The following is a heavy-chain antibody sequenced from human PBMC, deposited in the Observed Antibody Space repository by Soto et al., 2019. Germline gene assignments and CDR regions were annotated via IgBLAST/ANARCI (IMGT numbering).Heavy chain of an antibody. J-gene: IGHJ4*02. V-gene: IGHV2-5*02. CDR3: AHKGGGDRILDY. CDR2: IYWDDDK. Sequence: QITLKESGPTLVKPTQTLTLTCTFSGFSLSTRGVGVGWIRQPPGKALEWLAIIYWDDDKRYSPSLKSRLTNTKDPSTNKVGLTMTNMDPLDTATYFCAHKGGGDRILDYWGQGTLVTVSS. D-gene: IGHD3-16*01. CDR1: GFSLSTRGVG.